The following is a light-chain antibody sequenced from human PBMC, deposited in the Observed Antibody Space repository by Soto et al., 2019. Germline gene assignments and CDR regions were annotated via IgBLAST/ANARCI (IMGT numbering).Light chain of an antibody. V-gene: IGKV1-17*01. Sequence: DIQITQSPSSLSASIGDRVTITCQASQDIRNYLNWFQQKPGKAPKLLIFAASNLQSGVPSRFSGSGSGTEFILTITSLQPEDFATYYCQQLNNYPVTFGQGTRLEIK. CDR1: QDIRNY. CDR2: AAS. J-gene: IGKJ5*01. CDR3: QQLNNYPVT.